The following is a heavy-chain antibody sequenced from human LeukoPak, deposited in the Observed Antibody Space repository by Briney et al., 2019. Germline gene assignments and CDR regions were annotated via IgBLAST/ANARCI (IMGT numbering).Heavy chain of an antibody. CDR2: INHSGST. Sequence: PSETPSLTCAVYGGSFSGYYWSWIRQPPGKGLEWIGEINHSGSTNYNPSLKSRVTISVDTSKNQFSLKLSSVTAADTAVYYCARGYCSSTSCLFGGMDVWGRGTTVTVSS. J-gene: IGHJ6*02. D-gene: IGHD2-2*01. CDR3: ARGYCSSTSCLFGGMDV. CDR1: GGSFSGYY. V-gene: IGHV4-34*01.